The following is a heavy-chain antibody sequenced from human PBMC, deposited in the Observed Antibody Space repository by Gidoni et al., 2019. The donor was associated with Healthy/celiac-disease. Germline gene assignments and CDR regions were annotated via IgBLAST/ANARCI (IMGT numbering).Heavy chain of an antibody. CDR3: ARLYSYGQYYYYYYYMDV. Sequence: EVQLVASGGGLVQPGGSLRLSCAASGFTFSSYWRSWVRQAPGKGLEWVANIKQDGSEKYYVDSVKGRFTISRDNAKNSLYLQMNSLRAEDTAVYYCARLYSYGQYYYYYYYMDVWGKGTTVTVSS. J-gene: IGHJ6*03. CDR1: GFTFSSYW. CDR2: IKQDGSEK. D-gene: IGHD5-18*01. V-gene: IGHV3-7*03.